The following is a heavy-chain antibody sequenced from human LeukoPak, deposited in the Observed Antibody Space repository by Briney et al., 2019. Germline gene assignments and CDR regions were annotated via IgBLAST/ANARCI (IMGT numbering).Heavy chain of an antibody. D-gene: IGHD2-15*01. CDR2: IYHSGST. CDR1: GGSISSGGYY. J-gene: IGHJ6*04. V-gene: IGHV4-30-2*01. Sequence: PSETLSLTCTVSGGSISSGGYYWSWIRQPPGKGLEWIGYIYHSGSTYYNPSLKSRVTISVDRSKNQFSLKLSSVTAADTAVYYCARDAGGYCSGGSCFVWGKGTTVTVSS. CDR3: ARDAGGYCSGGSCFV.